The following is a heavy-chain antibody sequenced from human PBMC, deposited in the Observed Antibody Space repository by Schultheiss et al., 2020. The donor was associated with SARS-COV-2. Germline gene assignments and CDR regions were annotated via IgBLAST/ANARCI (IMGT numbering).Heavy chain of an antibody. Sequence: SETLSLTCTVSGDSVSSGDFYCSWIRQPPGKGLEWIGYTYYSGDTHYNPSLKSRATISVDTAKNQFSLKLSSVTAADTAVYYCARDRSHGDYPQSGRPSGMDVWGQGTTVTVSS. CDR3: ARDRSHGDYPQSGRPSGMDV. J-gene: IGHJ6*02. CDR2: TYYSGDT. V-gene: IGHV4-30-4*01. CDR1: GDSVSSGDFY. D-gene: IGHD4-17*01.